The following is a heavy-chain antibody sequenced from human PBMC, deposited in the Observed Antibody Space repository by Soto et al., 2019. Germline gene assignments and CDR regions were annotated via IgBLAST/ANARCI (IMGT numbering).Heavy chain of an antibody. CDR1: GGTFSSYA. CDR3: ARVHRSGSYYPDYYYYGMDV. V-gene: IGHV1-69*01. J-gene: IGHJ6*02. CDR2: IIPIFGTA. D-gene: IGHD3-10*01. Sequence: QVQLVQSGAEVKKPGSSVKVSCKASGGTFSSYAISWVRQAPGQGLEWMGGIIPIFGTANYAQKFQGRVTITADESTSKAYMELRSLRSEDTAVYYCARVHRSGSYYPDYYYYGMDVWGQGTTVTVSS.